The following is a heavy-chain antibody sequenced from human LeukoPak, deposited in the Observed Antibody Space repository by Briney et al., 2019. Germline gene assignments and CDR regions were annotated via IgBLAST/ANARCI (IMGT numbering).Heavy chain of an antibody. V-gene: IGHV3-48*01. J-gene: IGHJ3*02. CDR1: GFTFSIYS. CDR3: ARDREWELLRDAFDI. Sequence: PGGSLRLSCAASGFTFSIYSMNWVRQAPGKGLEWVSYISSSGSTIYYADSVKGRFTISRDNAKNSLYLQMNSLRAEDTAVYYCARDREWELLRDAFDIWGQGTMVTVSS. CDR2: ISSSGSTI. D-gene: IGHD1-26*01.